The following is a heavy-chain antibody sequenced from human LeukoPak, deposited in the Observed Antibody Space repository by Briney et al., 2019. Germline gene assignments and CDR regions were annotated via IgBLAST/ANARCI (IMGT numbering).Heavy chain of an antibody. CDR2: IRNRAKSYTT. CDR1: GFIFSDHY. Sequence: GGSLRLSCAASGFIFSDHYMDGVREAPGKAWEGWGRIRNRAKSYTTQYPPSVKDRFTIARDGSRNAHDLQMNRLKPADTAVYFSTRVGDYYDTRAFSTDAFDIWGPGTMVTVPS. V-gene: IGHV3-72*01. D-gene: IGHD3-22*01. J-gene: IGHJ3*02. CDR3: TRVGDYYDTRAFSTDAFDI.